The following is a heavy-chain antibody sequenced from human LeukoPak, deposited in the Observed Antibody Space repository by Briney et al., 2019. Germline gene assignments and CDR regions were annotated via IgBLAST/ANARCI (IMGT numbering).Heavy chain of an antibody. J-gene: IGHJ5*02. Sequence: SQTLSLTCTVSGGSISSGSYYWSWIRQPAGKGLEWIGYIYYSGSTNYNPSLKSRVTISVDTSKNQFSLKLSSVTAADTAVYYCARDRGKPIAAVWFDPWGQGTLVTVSS. CDR3: ARDRGKPIAAVWFDP. D-gene: IGHD6-13*01. CDR1: GGSISSGSYY. CDR2: IYYSGST. V-gene: IGHV4-61*10.